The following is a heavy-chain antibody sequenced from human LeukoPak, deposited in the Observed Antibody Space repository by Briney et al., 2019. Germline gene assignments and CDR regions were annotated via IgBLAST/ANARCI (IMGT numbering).Heavy chain of an antibody. D-gene: IGHD5-12*01. CDR1: GYTFTSYD. J-gene: IGHJ4*02. V-gene: IGHV1-8*01. CDR3: ARDSSGYDYFDY. Sequence: GASVKVSCKASGYTFTSYDINWVRQATGQGLEWMGWMNPNSGNTGYAQKFQGRVTMTRNTSISTAYMELSSLRSEDTAVYYCARDSSGYDYFDYWGQGTLVTVPS. CDR2: MNPNSGNT.